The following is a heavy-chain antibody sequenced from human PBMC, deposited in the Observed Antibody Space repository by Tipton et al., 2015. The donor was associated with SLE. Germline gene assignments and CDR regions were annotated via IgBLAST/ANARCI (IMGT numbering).Heavy chain of an antibody. CDR1: GGSISSYY. J-gene: IGHJ3*02. CDR2: IYYSGNS. Sequence: TLSLTCTVSGGSISSYYWAWIRQPPGKGLEWIGTIYYSGNSYYNPSLKSRVTMSVDTSKNQFSLKLSSVTAADTAVYYCARRAGTGDRAFDIWGQGTMVAVSS. D-gene: IGHD7-27*01. V-gene: IGHV4-39*07. CDR3: ARRAGTGDRAFDI.